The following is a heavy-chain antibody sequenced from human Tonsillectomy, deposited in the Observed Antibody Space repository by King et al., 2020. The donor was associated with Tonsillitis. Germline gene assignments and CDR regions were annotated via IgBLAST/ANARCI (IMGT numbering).Heavy chain of an antibody. CDR3: AKDDDSGTYFDY. V-gene: IGHV4-61*02. CDR1: GGSINSGSYY. Sequence: VQLQESGPGLVKPSQTLSLTCAVSGGSINSGSYYWRWIRQPAGKGLEWIGRIHTSGSTNYNPSLKSRVTMSLDTSKNQFSLKVSSVTAADTAVYYCAKDDDSGTYFDYWGQGTLVTVSS. CDR2: IHTSGST. J-gene: IGHJ4*02. D-gene: IGHD4-11*01.